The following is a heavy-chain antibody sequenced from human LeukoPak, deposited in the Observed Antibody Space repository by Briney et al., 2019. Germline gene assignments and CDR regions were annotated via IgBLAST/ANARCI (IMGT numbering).Heavy chain of an antibody. CDR2: ISSSRSYI. V-gene: IGHV3-21*06. CDR1: IFTFSSYN. Sequence: GGSLRLSCAASIFTFSSYNMNWVRQAPGKGLEWVSSISSSRSYIYYADSVKGRFTISRDNAKNSLYLQMDSLRAEDTAVYYCAGEAVGYRTFDYWGQGTQVTVSS. J-gene: IGHJ4*02. CDR3: AGEAVGYRTFDY. D-gene: IGHD5-12*01.